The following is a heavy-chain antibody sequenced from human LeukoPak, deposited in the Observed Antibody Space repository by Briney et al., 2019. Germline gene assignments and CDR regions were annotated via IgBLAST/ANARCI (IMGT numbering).Heavy chain of an antibody. CDR2: IWYDGSNK. Sequence: PGRSLRLSCAASGFTFSSYGMHWVRQAPGKGLEWVAVIWYDGSNKYYADSVKGRFTISRDNSKNTLYLQMNSLRAEGTAVYYCVKDGGEGEWLQPNWDYWGQGTLVTVSS. V-gene: IGHV3-33*06. D-gene: IGHD5-24*01. CDR3: VKDGGEGEWLQPNWDY. CDR1: GFTFSSYG. J-gene: IGHJ4*02.